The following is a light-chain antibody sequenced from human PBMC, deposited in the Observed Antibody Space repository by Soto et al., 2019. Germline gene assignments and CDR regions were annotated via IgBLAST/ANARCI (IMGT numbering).Light chain of an antibody. CDR3: QQYNNWPPWT. Sequence: EIVMTQSPATLSASPGERATLSCRASQTVSNDLAWYQQTPGQSPRLLIYAASTRAPGVPARFSGSGSGTEFTLTISSLQSEDVAVYYCQQYNNWPPWTFGQGTKVEIK. CDR1: QTVSND. J-gene: IGKJ1*01. V-gene: IGKV3-15*01. CDR2: AAS.